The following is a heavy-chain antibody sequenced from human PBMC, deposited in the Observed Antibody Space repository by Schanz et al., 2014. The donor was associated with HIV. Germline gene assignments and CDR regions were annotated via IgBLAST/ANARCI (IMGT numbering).Heavy chain of an antibody. CDR1: GFTFSDHY. CDR3: ARWRSGAPYN. J-gene: IGHJ4*02. Sequence: EVHLVESGGGLVQPGGSLRLSCAASGFTFSDHYMDWVRQAPGKGLEWVGRSKNKANGYITEYIASVKGRFTISRDDSRNSLYLQMNSLKTEDTAVYFCARWRSGAPYNWGQGTLVTVSS. CDR2: SKNKANGYIT. V-gene: IGHV3-72*01. D-gene: IGHD3-10*01.